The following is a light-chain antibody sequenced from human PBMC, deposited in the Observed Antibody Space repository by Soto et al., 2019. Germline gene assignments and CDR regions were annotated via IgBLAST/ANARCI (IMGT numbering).Light chain of an antibody. CDR1: SXDVGGYNY. J-gene: IGLJ1*01. CDR2: DVS. V-gene: IGLV2-11*01. Sequence: QSALTQPRSVSGSPGQSVTISCTGTSXDVGGYNYVSWYQRHPGKAPKVVIYDVSKRPSGVPDRFSGSQSGNTASLTISGLQAEDEADYYCCSYAGSYTYVFGTGTKITVL. CDR3: CSYAGSYTYV.